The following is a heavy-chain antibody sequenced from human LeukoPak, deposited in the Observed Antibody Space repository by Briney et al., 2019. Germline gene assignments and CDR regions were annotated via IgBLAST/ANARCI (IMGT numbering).Heavy chain of an antibody. V-gene: IGHV3-9*01. CDR3: AKAALVYSGSRGGFDY. CDR1: GFTFSGYG. J-gene: IGHJ4*02. CDR2: ISWNSGSI. D-gene: IGHD1-26*01. Sequence: GGSLRLSCAASGFTFSGYGMHWVRQAPGKGLEWVSGISWNSGSIGYADSVKGRFTISRDNAKNSLYLQMNSLRAEDTALYYCAKAALVYSGSRGGFDYWGQGTLVTVSS.